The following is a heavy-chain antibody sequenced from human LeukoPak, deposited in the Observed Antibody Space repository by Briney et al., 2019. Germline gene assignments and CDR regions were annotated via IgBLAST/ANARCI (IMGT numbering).Heavy chain of an antibody. CDR2: INPNSGGT. D-gene: IGHD2-2*01. J-gene: IGHJ4*02. CDR1: GYTFTGYY. CDR3: AMGDGYCSSTSCSNTFGY. Sequence: GASVKVSCKASGYTFTGYYMHWMRQAPGQGLEWMGWINPNSGGTNYAQKFQGRVTMTRDTSISTAYMELSRLRSDDTAVYYCAMGDGYCSSTSCSNTFGYWGQGTLVTVSS. V-gene: IGHV1-2*02.